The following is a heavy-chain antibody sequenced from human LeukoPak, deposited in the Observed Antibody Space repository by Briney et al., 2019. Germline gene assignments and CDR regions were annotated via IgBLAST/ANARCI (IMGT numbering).Heavy chain of an antibody. Sequence: GGSLRLSCAASGFTFSSYAMSWVRQAPGKGLEWVSAISGSGGSTYYADSVKGRFIISRDNSKNTLYLQMNSLRAEDTAVYYCAKGQDYTAGVQYYYYGMDVWGQGTTVTVSS. CDR1: GFTFSSYA. V-gene: IGHV3-23*01. CDR3: AKGQDYTAGVQYYYYGMDV. D-gene: IGHD4-4*01. J-gene: IGHJ6*02. CDR2: ISGSGGST.